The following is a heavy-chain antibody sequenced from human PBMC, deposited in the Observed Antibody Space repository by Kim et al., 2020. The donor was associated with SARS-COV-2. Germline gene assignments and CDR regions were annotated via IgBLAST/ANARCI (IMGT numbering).Heavy chain of an antibody. CDR1: GGSISSGGYY. J-gene: IGHJ6*02. CDR2: IYYSGST. D-gene: IGHD4-17*01. V-gene: IGHV4-31*03. CDR3: ARDRTVTTRSYYYGMDV. Sequence: SETLSLTCTVSGGSISSGGYYWSWIRQHPGKGLEWIGYIYYSGSTYYNPSLKSRVTISVDTSKNQFSLKLSSVTAADTAVYYCARDRTVTTRSYYYGMDVWGQGTTVTVSS.